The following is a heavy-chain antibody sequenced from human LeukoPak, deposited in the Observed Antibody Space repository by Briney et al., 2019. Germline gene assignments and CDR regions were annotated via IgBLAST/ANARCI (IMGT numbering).Heavy chain of an antibody. V-gene: IGHV1-18*01. CDR3: ARDLVRDYYGSGSYLTAPNWFDP. Sequence: ASVTVSCKASGYTLTSYGISWVRQAPGQGLEWMGWISAYNGNTNYAQKLQGRVTMTTDTSTSTAYMELRSLRSDDTAVYYCARDLVRDYYGSGSYLTAPNWFDPWGQGTLVTVSS. J-gene: IGHJ5*02. CDR2: ISAYNGNT. CDR1: GYTLTSYG. D-gene: IGHD3-10*01.